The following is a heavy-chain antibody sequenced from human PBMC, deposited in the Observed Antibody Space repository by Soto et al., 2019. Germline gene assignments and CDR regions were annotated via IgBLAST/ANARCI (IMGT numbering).Heavy chain of an antibody. V-gene: IGHV1-2*04. Sequence: QVQLVQSGAEVKKPGASVKVSCKASGYTFTGYYMHWVRQAPGQGLEWMGWINPNSGGTNYAQKFQGWVTMTRDTSISTAYMELSRLRSDDTAVYYCARPNARYCSGGSCYQSGSAFDIWGQGTMVTVSS. CDR3: ARPNARYCSGGSCYQSGSAFDI. CDR1: GYTFTGYY. CDR2: INPNSGGT. J-gene: IGHJ3*02. D-gene: IGHD2-15*01.